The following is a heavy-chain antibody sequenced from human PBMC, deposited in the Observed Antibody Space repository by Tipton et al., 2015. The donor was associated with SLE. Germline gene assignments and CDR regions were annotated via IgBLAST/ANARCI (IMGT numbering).Heavy chain of an antibody. Sequence: TLSLTCAVYGGSFSGYYWSWIRQPPGKGLEWIGEINHSRSTNYNPSLKSRVTISVDTSKNQFSLKLSSVTAADTAVYYCARDRPREMWDPLGSHYYYYGMDVWGQGTTVTVSS. CDR2: INHSRST. V-gene: IGHV4-34*01. CDR3: ARDRPREMWDPLGSHYYYYGMDV. CDR1: GGSFSGYY. D-gene: IGHD1-26*01. J-gene: IGHJ6*02.